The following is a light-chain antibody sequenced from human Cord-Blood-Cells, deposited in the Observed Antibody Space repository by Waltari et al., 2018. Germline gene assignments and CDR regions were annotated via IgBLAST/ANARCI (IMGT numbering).Light chain of an antibody. CDR2: WAS. V-gene: IGKV4-1*01. CDR3: QQYYSTPYT. Sequence: IAMTQSPDSLAVSLGERATINCKCSQSVLYRSNNKNYLAWYQQKPGQPPTLLIAWASPRESGVPDRISGSGSVTDFTLTSSSLQAEDVAVYYCQQYYSTPYTFGQRTKLEIK. CDR1: QSVLYRSNNKNY. J-gene: IGKJ2*01.